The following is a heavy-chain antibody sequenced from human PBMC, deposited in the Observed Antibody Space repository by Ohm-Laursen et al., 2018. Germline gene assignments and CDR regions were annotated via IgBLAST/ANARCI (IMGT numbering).Heavy chain of an antibody. V-gene: IGHV3-23*01. Sequence: SLRLSCTASGFTFSRYGTSWVRQAPGKGLEWVSGISGSGGKTYYADSVKGRFTVSRDNSKSTLYLQMNSLRAEDTAVYYCARDHEGFDDSGYYYRAADTWGQGTLVTVSS. CDR1: GFTFSRYG. D-gene: IGHD3-22*01. CDR2: ISGSGGKT. J-gene: IGHJ5*02. CDR3: ARDHEGFDDSGYYYRAADT.